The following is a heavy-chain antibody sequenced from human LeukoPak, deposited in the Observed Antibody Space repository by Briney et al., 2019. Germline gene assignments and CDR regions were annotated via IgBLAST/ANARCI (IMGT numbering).Heavy chain of an antibody. CDR1: GYTFTSYY. J-gene: IGHJ6*02. V-gene: IGHV1-46*01. D-gene: IGHD3-3*01. Sequence: ASVKVSCKASGYTFTSYYMHWVRQAPGQGLEWMGLINPSGGSTSYAQKFQGRVTMTRDTSTSTVYMELSSLRSEDTAVYYCAREIRFLGYYYYGMDVWGQGTTVTVSS. CDR3: AREIRFLGYYYYGMDV. CDR2: INPSGGST.